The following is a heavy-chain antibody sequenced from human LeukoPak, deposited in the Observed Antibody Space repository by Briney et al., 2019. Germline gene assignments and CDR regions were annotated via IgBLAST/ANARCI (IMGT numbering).Heavy chain of an antibody. CDR1: GFTFSSYW. Sequence: GGSLRLSCAASGFTFSSYWMSWVRQAPGKGLEWVANIKQHGSEKYYVDSVKGRFTISRDNARNSLYLQMDNLRAEDTAVYYCARDWLGLYFDYWGQGTLVTVSS. CDR3: ARDWLGLYFDY. D-gene: IGHD5-12*01. CDR2: IKQHGSEK. J-gene: IGHJ4*02. V-gene: IGHV3-7*01.